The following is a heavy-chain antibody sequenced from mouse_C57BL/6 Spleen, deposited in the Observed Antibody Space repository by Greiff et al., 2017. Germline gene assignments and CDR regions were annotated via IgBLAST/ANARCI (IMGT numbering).Heavy chain of an antibody. CDR1: GYTFTDYE. Sequence: QVQLQQSGAELVRPGASVTLSCKASGYTFTDYEMHWVRQTPVHGLEWIGAIDPETGGTAYNQKFKGKAILTADKSSSTAYMELRSLTSEDSAVYYCTRSEFAYWGQGTLVTVSA. CDR3: TRSEFAY. J-gene: IGHJ3*01. V-gene: IGHV1-15*01. CDR2: IDPETGGT.